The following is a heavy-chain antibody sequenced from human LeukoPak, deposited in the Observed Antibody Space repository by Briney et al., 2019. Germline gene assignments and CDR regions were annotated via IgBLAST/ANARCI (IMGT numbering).Heavy chain of an antibody. CDR1: GFTFSSFA. Sequence: QAGGSLRLSCAASGFTFSSFAMSWVRQAPGKGLEWVSPISGSGGNTYSADSVKGRFSTSRDNSKNTLYLQMNSLRAEDTAVYYCAKVFILRAFEYWGQGTLVTVSS. D-gene: IGHD2-15*01. CDR3: AKVFILRAFEY. J-gene: IGHJ4*02. CDR2: ISGSGGNT. V-gene: IGHV3-23*01.